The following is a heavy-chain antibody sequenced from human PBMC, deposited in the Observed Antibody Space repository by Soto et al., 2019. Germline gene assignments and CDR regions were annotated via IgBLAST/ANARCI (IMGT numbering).Heavy chain of an antibody. V-gene: IGHV1-2*04. D-gene: IGHD6-19*01. CDR1: GYTFTGYY. CDR2: INPNSGGT. Sequence: ASVKVSCKASGYTFTGYYMHWVRQAPGQGLEWMGWINPNSGGTNYAQKFQGWVTMTRDTSISTAYMELSRLRSDDTAVYYCARASIAVAGTATFDYWGQGTLVTSPQ. J-gene: IGHJ4*02. CDR3: ARASIAVAGTATFDY.